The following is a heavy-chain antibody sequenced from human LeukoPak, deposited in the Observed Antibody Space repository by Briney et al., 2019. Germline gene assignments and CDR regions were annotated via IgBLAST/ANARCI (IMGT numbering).Heavy chain of an antibody. CDR2: IKSKADGGTT. V-gene: IGHV3-15*01. CDR1: AFTFSNDW. J-gene: IGHJ4*02. CDR3: VTDRFAGFEY. Sequence: PGGSLRLSCAASAFTFSNDWMSWVRQAPWKGLEWVGRIKSKADGGTTDYAAPVKGRFTISRDDSKNTLYLQMSSLKTEDTAMYYCVTDRFAGFEYWGQGSLVTVSS. D-gene: IGHD3-3*01.